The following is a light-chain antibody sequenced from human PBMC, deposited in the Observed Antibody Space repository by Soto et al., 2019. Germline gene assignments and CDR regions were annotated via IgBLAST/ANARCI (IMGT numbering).Light chain of an antibody. V-gene: IGKV1-27*01. CDR3: QKFNTAPLT. CDR1: RDISVY. CDR2: SAS. Sequence: DIQMTQSPSSLSASVGDRVTITCRASRDISVYLAWYQQKPGKVHKLLIYSASTLQSGVPSRFSGSGSGTDFTLTISSLQPEDVATYYCQKFNTAPLTFGQGTRLEIK. J-gene: IGKJ5*01.